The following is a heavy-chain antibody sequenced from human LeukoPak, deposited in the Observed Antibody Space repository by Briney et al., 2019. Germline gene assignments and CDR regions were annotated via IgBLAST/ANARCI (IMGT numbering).Heavy chain of an antibody. D-gene: IGHD3-22*01. CDR1: GFTFSSYS. CDR2: ISSSSSYI. CDR3: AKGNYYDSSAYNWFDP. J-gene: IGHJ5*02. V-gene: IGHV3-21*01. Sequence: GGSLRLSCAASGFTFSSYSMNWVRQAPGKGLEWVSSISSSSSYIYYADSVKGRFTISRDNAKNSLYLQMNSLRAEDTAVYYCAKGNYYDSSAYNWFDPWGQGTLVTVSS.